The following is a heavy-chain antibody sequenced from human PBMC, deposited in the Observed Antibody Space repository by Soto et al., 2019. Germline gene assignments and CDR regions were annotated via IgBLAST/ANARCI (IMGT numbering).Heavy chain of an antibody. CDR3: AKGDRNQPAVGDY. D-gene: IGHD2-2*01. J-gene: IGHJ4*02. CDR2: ISGSGSST. V-gene: IGHV3-23*01. CDR1: GFTFSSYA. Sequence: EVQLLESGGGRIQPGGSLRLSCAASGFTFSSYAMNWVRQVPGKGLQWVSGISGSGSSTYYSDSVRGRFTISRDNSRNTLYLQMSSLRVEDTALYYCAKGDRNQPAVGDYWGQGTLVTVSS.